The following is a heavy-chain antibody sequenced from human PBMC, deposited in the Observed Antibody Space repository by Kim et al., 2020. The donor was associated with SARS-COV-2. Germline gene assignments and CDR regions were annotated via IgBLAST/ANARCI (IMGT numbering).Heavy chain of an antibody. J-gene: IGHJ4*02. D-gene: IGHD1-1*01. Sequence: SETLSLTCTVSGGSIRSYYWSWIRQPPGKGLEWIGYFYYSGSTNYNPSLQSRVTISVDTSKNQFSLKLSSVTAADTAVYYCARMGPGTTWYFDYWGQGTL. V-gene: IGHV4-59*13. CDR1: GGSIRSYY. CDR3: ARMGPGTTWYFDY. CDR2: FYYSGST.